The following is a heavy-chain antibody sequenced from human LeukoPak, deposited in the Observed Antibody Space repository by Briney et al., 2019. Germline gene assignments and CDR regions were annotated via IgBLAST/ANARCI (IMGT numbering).Heavy chain of an antibody. J-gene: IGHJ4*02. Sequence: SETLSLTCSVSGGSISSNYWSWIRQPPGKGLEWIGEINHSGSTNYNPSLKSRVTISVDTSKNQFSLKLSSVTAADTAVYYCARGRRWAAAAILYWGQGTLVTVSS. D-gene: IGHD6-13*01. V-gene: IGHV4-34*01. CDR3: ARGRRWAAAAILY. CDR1: GGSISSNY. CDR2: INHSGST.